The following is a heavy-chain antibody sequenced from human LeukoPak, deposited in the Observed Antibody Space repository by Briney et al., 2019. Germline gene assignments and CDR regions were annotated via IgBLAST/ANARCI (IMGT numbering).Heavy chain of an antibody. J-gene: IGHJ3*02. V-gene: IGHV4-39*02. Sequence: PSETLSLTCSVSGGSITTSSYYWGWIRQPPEKGLEWIGSIYYTGGTSYSPSLKSRVTISVDTSKNQFSLKLSSVTAADTAVYYCARENVPIRIVGATKSRGAFDIWGQGTMVTVSS. CDR3: ARENVPIRIVGATKSRGAFDI. D-gene: IGHD1-26*01. CDR1: GGSITTSSYY. CDR2: IYYTGGT.